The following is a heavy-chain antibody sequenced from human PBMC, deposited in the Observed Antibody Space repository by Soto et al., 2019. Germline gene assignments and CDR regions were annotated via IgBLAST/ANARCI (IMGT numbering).Heavy chain of an antibody. Sequence: PSQTLSLTCAISGDSVSSNSAAWNWIRQSPSRGLEWLGRTYYRSKWYNDYAVSVKSRITINPDTSKNQFSLQLNSVTPEDTAVYYCARASSTCYDFWSGYPLCYYGMDVWGQGTTVTVSS. CDR1: GDSVSSNSAA. CDR3: ARASSTCYDFWSGYPLCYYGMDV. J-gene: IGHJ6*02. CDR2: TYYRSKWYN. V-gene: IGHV6-1*01. D-gene: IGHD3-3*01.